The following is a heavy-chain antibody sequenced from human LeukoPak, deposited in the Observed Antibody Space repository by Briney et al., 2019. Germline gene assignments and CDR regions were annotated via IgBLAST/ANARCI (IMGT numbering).Heavy chain of an antibody. V-gene: IGHV1-2*02. CDR2: INPNSGGT. D-gene: IGHD4-17*01. CDR1: GYTFTGYS. CDR3: ARGARAFDYGGEGY. Sequence: ASVKVSCKASGYTFTGYSIHWVRQAPGQGLEWMGGINPNSGGTNYAQKFQGRVTMTRDTSISTAYMVLSRLRSDDTAVYYCARGARAFDYGGEGYWGQGTLVTVSS. J-gene: IGHJ4*02.